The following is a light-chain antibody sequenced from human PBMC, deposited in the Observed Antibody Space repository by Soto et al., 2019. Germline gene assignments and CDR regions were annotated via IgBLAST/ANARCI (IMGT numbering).Light chain of an antibody. CDR2: GAS. J-gene: IGKJ1*01. Sequence: DVQMTQSPSSLSASVGDRVTITCRASQRINNYLNWYQQKPGKAPSLLIYGASGLNYGVPSRFTGSGSGSVFTLTISGLQPEDSATYYCQQTYTSPRTFGQGTKVDIK. CDR1: QRINNY. CDR3: QQTYTSPRT. V-gene: IGKV1-39*01.